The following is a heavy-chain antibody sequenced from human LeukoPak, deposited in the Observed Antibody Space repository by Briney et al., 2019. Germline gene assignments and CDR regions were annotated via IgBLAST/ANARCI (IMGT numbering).Heavy chain of an antibody. Sequence: GGSLRLSCAASGLTFSSYAMNWVRQAPGKGLEWVSSLSNSGDTTYYADSVKGRFTISRDNSKNTLYLQMNSLRAEDTAVYYCARVGGTYGDNAFDIWGQGTMVTVSS. CDR1: GLTFSSYA. CDR2: LSNSGDTT. J-gene: IGHJ3*02. D-gene: IGHD1-14*01. V-gene: IGHV3-23*01. CDR3: ARVGGTYGDNAFDI.